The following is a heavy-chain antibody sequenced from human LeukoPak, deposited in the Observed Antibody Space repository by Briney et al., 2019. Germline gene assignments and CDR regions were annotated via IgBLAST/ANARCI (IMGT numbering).Heavy chain of an antibody. V-gene: IGHV4-38-2*02. Sequence: SETLSLTCTVSNYSISSGYYWAWIRQPPGKGLEWIGEIYHSGSTNYNPSLKSRVTISVDKSKNQFSLKLSSVTAADTAVYYCARPRSAGGSRRWGYFDYWGQGTLVTVSS. D-gene: IGHD3-16*01. J-gene: IGHJ4*02. CDR2: IYHSGST. CDR3: ARPRSAGGSRRWGYFDY. CDR1: NYSISSGYY.